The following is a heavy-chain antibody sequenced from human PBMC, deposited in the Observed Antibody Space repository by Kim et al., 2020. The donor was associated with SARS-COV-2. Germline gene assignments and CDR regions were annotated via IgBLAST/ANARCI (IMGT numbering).Heavy chain of an antibody. D-gene: IGHD3-10*01. J-gene: IGHJ6*02. V-gene: IGHV4-39*01. CDR3: IHYYGSGSYITGDV. Sequence: PSLKSRVTVSVDTSKNQFSLKLSSVTAADTAVYYCIHYYGSGSYITGDVWGQGTTVTVSS.